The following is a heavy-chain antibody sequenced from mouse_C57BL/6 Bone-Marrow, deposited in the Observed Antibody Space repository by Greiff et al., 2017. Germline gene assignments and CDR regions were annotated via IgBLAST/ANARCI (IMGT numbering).Heavy chain of an antibody. V-gene: IGHV14-4*01. CDR3: TTSPTTAFDY. CDR1: GFNIKDDY. Sequence: EVQLQQSGAELVRPGASVNLSCTASGFNIKDDYMHWVKQRPEQGLEWIGWIDPENGDTEYASKFQGKATITADTSSNTAYLQLSSLTSEDTAVYYCTTSPTTAFDYWGQGTTLTVSS. CDR2: IDPENGDT. D-gene: IGHD1-2*01. J-gene: IGHJ2*01.